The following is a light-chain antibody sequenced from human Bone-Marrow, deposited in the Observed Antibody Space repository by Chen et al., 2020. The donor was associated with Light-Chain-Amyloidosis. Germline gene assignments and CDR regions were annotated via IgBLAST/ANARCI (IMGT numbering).Light chain of an antibody. CDR2: DDS. CDR3: QVWDRGSDRPV. V-gene: IGLV3-21*02. J-gene: IGLJ3*02. CDR1: NIGSTS. Sequence: SYVLTQPSSVSVAPGQTATIACGGNNIGSTSVHWYQQTPGQAPLLVVYDDSDRPSGIPERLSCSNAGNTATLTISRVEAGYESDYYCQVWDRGSDRPVFGGGTRLTVL.